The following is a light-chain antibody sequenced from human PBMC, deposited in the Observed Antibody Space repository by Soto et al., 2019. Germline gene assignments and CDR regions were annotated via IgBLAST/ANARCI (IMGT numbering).Light chain of an antibody. Sequence: QSVLTQPRSASASLGASVTLTCTLSSGYSNYKVDWYQQRPGKGPRFVMRVGSGGIVGSKGDGIPDRFSVLGSGLNRYLTIKNIQEEDESDYHCGADHGSGSNFVYVFGTGTKVTVL. CDR3: GADHGSGSNFVYV. J-gene: IGLJ1*01. CDR1: SGYSNYK. V-gene: IGLV9-49*01. CDR2: VGSGGIVG.